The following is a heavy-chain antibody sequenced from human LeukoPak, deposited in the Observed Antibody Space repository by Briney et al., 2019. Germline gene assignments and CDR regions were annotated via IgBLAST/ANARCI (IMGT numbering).Heavy chain of an antibody. CDR3: AKALATAYYYYYMGV. J-gene: IGHJ6*03. D-gene: IGHD1-26*01. CDR1: GFTFSSYA. CDR2: MSGSGGST. V-gene: IGHV3-23*01. Sequence: PGGSLRLSCAASGFTFSSYAMSWVRQAPGKGLEWVSAMSGSGGSTYYADSVKGRFTISRDNSKNTLYLQMNSLRAEDTAVYYCAKALATAYYYYYMGVWGKGTTVTVSS.